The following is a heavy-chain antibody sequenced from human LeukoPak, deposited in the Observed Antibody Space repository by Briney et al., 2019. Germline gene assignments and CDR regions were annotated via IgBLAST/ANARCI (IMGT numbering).Heavy chain of an antibody. CDR3: AREDSVTKAFDY. Sequence: ASVKVSCKASGGTFSSYAISWVRQAPGQGLEWMGGIIPIFGTANYAQKFQGRVTITADESTSTAYMELSSLRSEDTAVYYCAREDSVTKAFDYWGQGTLVTVSS. CDR2: IIPIFGTA. J-gene: IGHJ4*02. CDR1: GGTFSSYA. D-gene: IGHD4-17*01. V-gene: IGHV1-69*01.